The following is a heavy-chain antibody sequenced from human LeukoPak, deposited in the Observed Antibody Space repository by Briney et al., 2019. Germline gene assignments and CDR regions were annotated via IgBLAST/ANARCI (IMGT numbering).Heavy chain of an antibody. CDR3: ARGRWLQKFFDY. CDR1: GGSFSAYD. V-gene: IGHV4-34*01. CDR2: INHGGNT. Sequence: SETLSLTCAVYGGSFSAYDWGWIRQPPGKGLEWIGEINHGGNTNYSPSLKSRVTISVDTSKNQFSLKLNSMTAADTAVYYCARGRWLQKFFDYWGQGTLVTVSS. J-gene: IGHJ4*02. D-gene: IGHD5-24*01.